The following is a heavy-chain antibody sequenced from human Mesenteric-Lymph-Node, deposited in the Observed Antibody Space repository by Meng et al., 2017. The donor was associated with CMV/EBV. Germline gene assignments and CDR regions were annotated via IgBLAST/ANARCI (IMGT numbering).Heavy chain of an antibody. CDR3: AREYMGRGVDFDY. CDR2: INPSGDDT. J-gene: IGHJ4*02. D-gene: IGHD3-10*01. V-gene: IGHV1-46*01. CDR1: GYTFSAYY. Sequence: ASVKVSCKASGYTFSAYYVHWVRQVPGQGLEWMGIINPSGDDTRYTQKFQGRVTMTWDTSISTAYMELSTLTSDDTAVYYCAREYMGRGVDFDYWGQGTLVTVSS.